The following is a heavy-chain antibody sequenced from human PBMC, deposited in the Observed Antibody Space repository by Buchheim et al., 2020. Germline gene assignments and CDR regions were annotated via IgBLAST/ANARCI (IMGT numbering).Heavy chain of an antibody. Sequence: EVQLVESGGGLVKPGGSLRLSCAASGFTFSSYSMNWVRQAPGKGLEWVSSISSSSYIYYADSVKGRFTISRDNAKNSLYLQMNSLRAEDTAVYYCARGGSGWYGEYYFDYWGQGTL. J-gene: IGHJ4*02. CDR1: GFTFSSYS. CDR2: ISSSSYI. CDR3: ARGGSGWYGEYYFDY. D-gene: IGHD6-19*01. V-gene: IGHV3-21*01.